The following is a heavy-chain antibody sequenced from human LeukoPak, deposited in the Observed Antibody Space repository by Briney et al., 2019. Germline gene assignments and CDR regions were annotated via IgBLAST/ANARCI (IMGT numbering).Heavy chain of an antibody. CDR2: INPNSGDT. Sequence: ASVKVSXKASGYTFTGYYMHWVRQAPGQGLEWMGWINPNSGDTNYAQKFQGRVTMTRDTSISTAYMELSRLRSDDTAVYYCARKSVVTLNAFDIWGQGTMVTVSS. D-gene: IGHD4-23*01. CDR1: GYTFTGYY. V-gene: IGHV1-2*02. J-gene: IGHJ3*02. CDR3: ARKSVVTLNAFDI.